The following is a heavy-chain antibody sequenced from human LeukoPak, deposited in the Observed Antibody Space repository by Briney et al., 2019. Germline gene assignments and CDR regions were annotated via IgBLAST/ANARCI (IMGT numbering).Heavy chain of an antibody. CDR3: ARLNSSGYYLYLSFDY. Sequence: SETLSLTCTVSGGSISSSSYYWGWLRQPPGKGLEWLGSIYYSGSTYYNPSLKSRVTISVDTSKNQFSLKLSSVTAADTAVYYCARLNSSGYYLYLSFDYWGQGTLVTVSS. CDR2: IYYSGST. D-gene: IGHD3-22*01. J-gene: IGHJ4*02. V-gene: IGHV4-39*01. CDR1: GGSISSSSYY.